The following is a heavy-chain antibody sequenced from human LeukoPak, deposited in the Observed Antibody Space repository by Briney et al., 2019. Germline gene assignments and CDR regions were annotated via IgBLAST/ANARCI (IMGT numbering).Heavy chain of an antibody. J-gene: IGHJ4*02. CDR2: IYWDDDK. CDR1: GFSLSTSGVG. V-gene: IGHV2-5*02. Sequence: SGPTLVKPTQTLTLTCTFSGFSLSTSGVGVGWIRQPPGKALEWLALIYWDDDKRYSPSLKSRLTITKDTSKNQVVLTMTNMDPVDTATYYCAREKLRIAVAGTPDFDYWGQGTLVTVSS. D-gene: IGHD6-19*01. CDR3: AREKLRIAVAGTPDFDY.